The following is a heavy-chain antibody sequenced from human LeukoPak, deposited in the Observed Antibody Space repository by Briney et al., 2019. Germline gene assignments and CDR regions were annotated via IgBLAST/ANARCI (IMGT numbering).Heavy chain of an antibody. CDR2: IGGDGVAT. J-gene: IGHJ3*01. D-gene: IGHD2-8*01. CDR3: TKDHFSANGVYDAFDV. CDR1: GFMFSSSS. V-gene: IGHV3-23*01. Sequence: GGSLRLSCAASGFMFSSSSMGWVRQAPGRGLEWVSVIGGDGVATFYADSVKGRFTISRDNSKDTLYLQMHSLRAEDPAVYYCTKDHFSANGVYDAFDVWGQGTMVTVSS.